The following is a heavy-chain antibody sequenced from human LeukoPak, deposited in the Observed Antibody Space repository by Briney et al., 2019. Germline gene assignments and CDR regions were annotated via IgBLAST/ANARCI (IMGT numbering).Heavy chain of an antibody. Sequence: GGSLRLSCAASGFTFSSYWMHWVRQAPGKGLVWVSRINSDGSSTNYADSVKGRFTISRDNAKNTLYLQMNSLRVEDTAVYYCARVRSGSSAGNYGMDVWGQGTAVTVSS. CDR2: INSDGSST. CDR3: ARVRSGSSAGNYGMDV. D-gene: IGHD1-26*01. CDR1: GFTFSSYW. V-gene: IGHV3-74*01. J-gene: IGHJ6*02.